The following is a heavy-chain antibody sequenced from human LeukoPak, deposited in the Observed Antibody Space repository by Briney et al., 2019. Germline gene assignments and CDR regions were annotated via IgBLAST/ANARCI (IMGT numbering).Heavy chain of an antibody. CDR1: GGSFSGYY. D-gene: IGHD2-2*01. Sequence: SETLSLTCAVYGGSFSGYYWSWIRQPPGKGLEWIGEINHSGSTNYNPSLKSRVTISVDTSKNQFSLKLSSVTAADTAVYYCARTRSSPTFGDIVVVPAASRVYYFGYWGQGTLVTVSS. J-gene: IGHJ4*02. CDR3: ARTRSSPTFGDIVVVPAASRVYYFGY. V-gene: IGHV4-34*01. CDR2: INHSGST.